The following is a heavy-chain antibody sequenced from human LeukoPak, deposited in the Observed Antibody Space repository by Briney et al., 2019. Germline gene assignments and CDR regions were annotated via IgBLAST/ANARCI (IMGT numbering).Heavy chain of an antibody. J-gene: IGHJ3*02. V-gene: IGHV4-59*01. D-gene: IGHD4-23*01. Sequence: SETLSLTCTVSGGSISSYYWSWIRQPPGKGLEWIGYIYYSGSTNYNPSLKSRVTISVDTSKNQFSLKLSSVTAADTAVYYCARDRTDYGGNSKSFDIWGQGTMVTVSS. CDR2: IYYSGST. CDR1: GGSISSYY. CDR3: ARDRTDYGGNSKSFDI.